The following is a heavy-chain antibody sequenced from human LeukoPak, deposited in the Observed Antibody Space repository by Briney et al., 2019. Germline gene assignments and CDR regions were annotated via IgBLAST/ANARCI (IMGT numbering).Heavy chain of an antibody. CDR1: GFTFSTYD. D-gene: IGHD6-13*01. Sequence: GGSLRLSCAASGFTFSTYDIHWVRQAPGKGLEWVAVISYDGKSKYYADSVKGRFTISRDNSKNTLYLQMDSLRAEDTAVYYCAKDLLITLSWSVYAFDIWGQGTMVTVSS. CDR2: ISYDGKSK. V-gene: IGHV3-30*18. J-gene: IGHJ3*02. CDR3: AKDLLITLSWSVYAFDI.